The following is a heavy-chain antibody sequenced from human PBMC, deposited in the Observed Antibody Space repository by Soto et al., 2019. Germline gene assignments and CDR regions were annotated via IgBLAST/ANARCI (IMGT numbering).Heavy chain of an antibody. D-gene: IGHD3-22*01. Sequence: GGSLRLSCAASGFTFSSYAMSWVRQAPGKGLEWVSDISGSGGSTYYADSVKGRFTISRDNSKSTLYLQMNSLRAEDTAVYYCAKAYYYDSSGYFSHFDYWGQGTLVTVS. J-gene: IGHJ4*02. CDR2: ISGSGGST. CDR1: GFTFSSYA. CDR3: AKAYYYDSSGYFSHFDY. V-gene: IGHV3-23*01.